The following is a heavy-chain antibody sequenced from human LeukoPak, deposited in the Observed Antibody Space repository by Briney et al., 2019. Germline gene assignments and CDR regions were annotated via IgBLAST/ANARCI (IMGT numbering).Heavy chain of an antibody. CDR1: GYTFTGYY. D-gene: IGHD3-22*01. J-gene: IGHJ4*02. CDR3: ARLYYDSSGYPPADY. CDR2: INPNSGGT. V-gene: IGHV1-2*02. Sequence: EASVKVSCKASGYTFTGYYMHWVRQAPGQGLEWMGWINPNSGGTNYAQKFQGRVTMTRDTSISTAYMELSRLRSDDTAVYYCARLYYDSSGYPPADYWGQGTLVTVSS.